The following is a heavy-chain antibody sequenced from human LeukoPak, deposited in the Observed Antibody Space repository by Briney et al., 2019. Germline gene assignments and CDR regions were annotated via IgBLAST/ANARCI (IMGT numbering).Heavy chain of an antibody. D-gene: IGHD6-19*01. V-gene: IGHV1-69*13. Sequence: SVKVSCKASGGTFSSYAISWVRQAPGQGLEWMGGSIPIFGTANYAQKFQGRVTITADESTSTAYMELSSLRSEDTAVYYCAREEEAVAANWFDPWGQGTLVTVSS. CDR2: SIPIFGTA. CDR3: AREEEAVAANWFDP. CDR1: GGTFSSYA. J-gene: IGHJ5*02.